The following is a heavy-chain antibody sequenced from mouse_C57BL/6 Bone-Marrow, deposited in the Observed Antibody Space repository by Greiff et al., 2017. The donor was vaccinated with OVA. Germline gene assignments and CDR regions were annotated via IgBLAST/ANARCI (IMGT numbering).Heavy chain of an antibody. V-gene: IGHV1-69*01. Sequence: VQLQQPGAELVMPGASVKLSCKASGYTFTSYWMHWVKQRPGQGLEWIGEIDPSDSYTNYNQTFKGKSTLTVDKSSSTAYMQLSSLTSEDSAVYDWARWGTTVGADCDYWGQGTTLTGSS. D-gene: IGHD1-1*01. CDR3: ARWGTTVGADCDY. J-gene: IGHJ2*01. CDR1: GYTFTSYW. CDR2: IDPSDSYT.